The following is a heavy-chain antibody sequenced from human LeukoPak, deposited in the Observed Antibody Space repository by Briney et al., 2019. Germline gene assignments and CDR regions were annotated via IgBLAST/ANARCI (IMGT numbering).Heavy chain of an antibody. CDR2: IIDSGSNT. Sequence: ETLSLTCTVSGGSISSSSYYWGWIRQPPGKGLEWVSGIIDSGSNTYHADSVKGRFTISRDNSKNTLYLQVNSLRAEDTAIYYCAKDRGSGWIRGFDYWGQGTLVTVSS. CDR3: AKDRGSGWIRGFDY. CDR1: GGSISSSSYY. D-gene: IGHD6-19*01. V-gene: IGHV3-23*01. J-gene: IGHJ4*02.